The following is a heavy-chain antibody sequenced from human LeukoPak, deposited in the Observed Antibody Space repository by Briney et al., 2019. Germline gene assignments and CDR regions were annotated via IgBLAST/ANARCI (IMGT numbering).Heavy chain of an antibody. CDR2: ISGSGGST. CDR3: AKDQGVYYMDV. D-gene: IGHD3-10*01. Sequence: GGSLRLSCAASGFTFSSYAMSWVRQAPGKGLEWVSGISGSGGSTNYADSVKGRLTISRDNSKNTLYLQMNSLRVEDTAVYYCAKDQGVYYMDVWGKGTTVTVSS. V-gene: IGHV3-23*01. J-gene: IGHJ6*03. CDR1: GFTFSSYA.